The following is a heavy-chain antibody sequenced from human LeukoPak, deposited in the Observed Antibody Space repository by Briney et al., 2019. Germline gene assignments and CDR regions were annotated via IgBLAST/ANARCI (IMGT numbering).Heavy chain of an antibody. CDR1: AFTFSTYG. Sequence: GRSLRLSCAASAFTFSTYGMHWVRQAPGKGLEWVAVIWPDGSNKYYADSVKGRFTISRDNSKNTLHLQMISLKAEDTAMYYCARANGDYGLFDYWGQGTLVTVSS. V-gene: IGHV3-33*01. CDR3: ARANGDYGLFDY. CDR2: IWPDGSNK. D-gene: IGHD4-17*01. J-gene: IGHJ4*02.